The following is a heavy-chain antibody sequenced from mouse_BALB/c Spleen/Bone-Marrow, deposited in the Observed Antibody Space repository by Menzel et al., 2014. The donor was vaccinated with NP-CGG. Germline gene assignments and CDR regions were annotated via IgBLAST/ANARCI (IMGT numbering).Heavy chain of an antibody. CDR1: GFTFSSYT. J-gene: IGHJ3*01. CDR2: ISNGGGST. D-gene: IGHD4-1*01. Sequence: EVQLQESGGGLVQPGGSLKLSCAASGFTFSSYTMSWVRQTPEKRLEWVAYISNGGGSTYCPDTVKGRFTISRDNAKNTLYLQMSSLKSEDTAMYYCATGTFAYWGQGTLVTVSA. CDR3: ATGTFAY. V-gene: IGHV5-12-2*01.